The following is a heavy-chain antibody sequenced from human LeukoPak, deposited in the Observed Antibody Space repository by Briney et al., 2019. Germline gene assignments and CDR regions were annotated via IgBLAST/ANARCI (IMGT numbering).Heavy chain of an antibody. CDR1: GGSISSGGYY. Sequence: SETLSLTCTVSGGSISSGGYYWSWLRQHPGKGLEWIGYIYYSGSTYYNPSLKSRVTISVDTSKNQFSLKLNSVTAADTAVYYCARVMGAGAFDIWGQGKMVTVSS. D-gene: IGHD1-26*01. CDR2: IYYSGST. J-gene: IGHJ3*02. CDR3: ARVMGAGAFDI. V-gene: IGHV4-31*03.